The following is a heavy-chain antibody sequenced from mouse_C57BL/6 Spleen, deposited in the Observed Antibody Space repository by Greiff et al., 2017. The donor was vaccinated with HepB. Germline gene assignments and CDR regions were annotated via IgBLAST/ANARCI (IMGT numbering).Heavy chain of an antibody. J-gene: IGHJ2*01. Sequence: EVQGVESGGGLVKPGGSLKLSCAASGFTFSSYAMSWVRQTPEKRLEWVATISDGGSYTYYPDNVKGRFTSSRDNAKNNLYLHRSHLKSEDTAMYYCASAETNYFDYWGQGTTLTVAS. V-gene: IGHV5-4*01. CDR1: GFTFSSYA. CDR3: ASAETNYFDY. CDR2: ISDGGSYT. D-gene: IGHD2-13*01.